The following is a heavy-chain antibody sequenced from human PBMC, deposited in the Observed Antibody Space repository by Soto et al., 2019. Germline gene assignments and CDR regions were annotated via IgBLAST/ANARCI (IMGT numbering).Heavy chain of an antibody. CDR1: GGSISSSNW. D-gene: IGHD3-10*01. CDR2: IYHSGST. V-gene: IGHV4-4*02. CDR3: ATRFDGLGSYEY. J-gene: IGHJ4*02. Sequence: PSETLSLTCALSGGSISSSNWWTWVRQPPGKGLEWIGEIYHSGSTNYIPSLKSRVTISVDKSKNQFSLKLTSVTAADTAVYYCATRFDGLGSYEYWGQGTLVTVS.